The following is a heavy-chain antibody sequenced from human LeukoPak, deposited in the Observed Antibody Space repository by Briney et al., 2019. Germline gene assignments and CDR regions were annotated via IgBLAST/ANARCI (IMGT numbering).Heavy chain of an antibody. CDR1: GFTFSDYY. CDR3: ASSHYDILTGYYFRSLVSDY. J-gene: IGHJ4*02. D-gene: IGHD3-9*01. V-gene: IGHV3-11*01. CDR2: ISSSGSTI. Sequence: PGGSLRLSCAASGFTFSDYYMSWIRQAPGKGLEWVSYISSSGSTIYCADSVKGRFTISRDNAKNSLYLQMNSLRAEDTAVYYCASSHYDILTGYYFRSLVSDYWGQGTLVTVSS.